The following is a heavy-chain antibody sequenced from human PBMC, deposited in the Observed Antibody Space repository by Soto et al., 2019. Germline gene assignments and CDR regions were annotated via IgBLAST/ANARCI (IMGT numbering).Heavy chain of an antibody. J-gene: IGHJ4*02. CDR2: INHSGST. V-gene: IGHV4-34*01. CDR1: GGSFSGYY. D-gene: IGHD2-15*01. CDR3: ARTRVGGGNIDY. Sequence: QVQIQQWGAGLLKPSETLSLTCAVYGGSFSGYYWSWIRQPPGKGLEWIGEINHSGSTNYNPSLKSRVTISVDTSKNQFSLKLSSVTAADTAVYYCARTRVGGGNIDYWGQGTLVTVSS.